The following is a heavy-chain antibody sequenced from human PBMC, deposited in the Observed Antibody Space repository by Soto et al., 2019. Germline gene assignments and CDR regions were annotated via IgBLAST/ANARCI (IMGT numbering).Heavy chain of an antibody. Sequence: QVQLVQSGAEVKKPGASVKVSCKASGYTFTSYGISWVRQAPGQGLEWMRWISAYNGNTNYEQKLQGRVTMTTDTSTGTAEMELRSLRSDDTAVYYCARVLTAAGFDYWGQGTLVTVSS. J-gene: IGHJ4*02. CDR1: GYTFTSYG. D-gene: IGHD6-13*01. CDR3: ARVLTAAGFDY. V-gene: IGHV1-18*01. CDR2: ISAYNGNT.